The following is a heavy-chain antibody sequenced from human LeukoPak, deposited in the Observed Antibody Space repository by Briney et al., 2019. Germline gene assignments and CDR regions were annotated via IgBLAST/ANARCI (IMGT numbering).Heavy chain of an antibody. CDR3: ARDRITMVRGANGSWFDP. CDR1: GYTFTGYY. V-gene: IGHV1-2*02. CDR2: INPNSGGT. D-gene: IGHD3-10*01. J-gene: IGHJ5*02. Sequence: GASVKVSCKASGYTFTGYYMHWVRRAPGQGLEWMGWINPNSGGTSYAQKFQGRVTMTRDTSISTAYMELSRLRSDDTAVYYCARDRITMVRGANGSWFDPWGQGTLVTVSS.